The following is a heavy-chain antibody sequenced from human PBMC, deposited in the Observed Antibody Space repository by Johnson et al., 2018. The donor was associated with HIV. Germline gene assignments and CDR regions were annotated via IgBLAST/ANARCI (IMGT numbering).Heavy chain of an antibody. V-gene: IGHV3-66*01. CDR2: IYSGGST. D-gene: IGHD1-14*01. CDR1: GFSVSNNY. Sequence: VQLVESGGGLVQPGGSLRLSCAASGFSVSNNYMSWVRQAPGKGLEWVSVIYSGGSTYYADSVKGRFTISRDNSKNTLYIHMNSLRAEDTAVYYCARDKSKGCNRGAFDIWSQGTVFTVSS. J-gene: IGHJ3*02. CDR3: ARDKSKGCNRGAFDI.